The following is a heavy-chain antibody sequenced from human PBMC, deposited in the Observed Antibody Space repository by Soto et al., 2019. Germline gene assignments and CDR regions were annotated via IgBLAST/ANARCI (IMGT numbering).Heavy chain of an antibody. D-gene: IGHD6-13*01. Sequence: QVQLVQSGAAVQKPGASVKVSCKASGYTFNSYDINWVLQAPGQGLEWMGWMNPNSGNTGFPQKFQGRPTMTRNTSIDTASMELTSLRSVDTDGYDGAMSTYAISWYVGFDLWGQGTLVTVSS. V-gene: IGHV1-8*01. CDR3: AMSTYAISWYVGFDL. J-gene: IGHJ4*02. CDR2: MNPNSGNT. CDR1: GYTFNSYD.